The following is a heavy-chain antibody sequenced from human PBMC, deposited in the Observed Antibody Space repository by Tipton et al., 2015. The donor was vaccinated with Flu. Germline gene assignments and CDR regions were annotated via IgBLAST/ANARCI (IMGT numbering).Heavy chain of an antibody. CDR1: GDSMRSCSYF. V-gene: IGHV4-61*02. J-gene: IGHJ6*02. CDR3: ARDHYDLRGEYFYEGMDV. D-gene: IGHD3-16*01. Sequence: TLSLTCSASGDSMRSCSYFWNWVRQPAGKGLEWIGRVDCSGTTNYNPSLKSRVTISIDTPKKHFSLKLSSVTAADTAVYYCARDHYDLRGEYFYEGMDVWGQGTTVTVSS. CDR2: VDCSGTT.